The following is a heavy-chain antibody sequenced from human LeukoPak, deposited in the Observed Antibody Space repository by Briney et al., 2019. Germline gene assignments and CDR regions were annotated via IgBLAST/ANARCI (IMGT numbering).Heavy chain of an antibody. D-gene: IGHD6-13*01. CDR1: GFTVSSNY. CDR2: IYSGGST. CDR3: ATGAQLDLTFLMY. Sequence: GGSLRLSCAASGFTVSSNYMSWVRQAPGKGLEWVSVIYSGGSTYSADSVKDRFTISRDNSKNTLFLQMNSLRAEDTAVYYCATGAQLDLTFLMYWGQGTLVAVSS. V-gene: IGHV3-66*01. J-gene: IGHJ4*02.